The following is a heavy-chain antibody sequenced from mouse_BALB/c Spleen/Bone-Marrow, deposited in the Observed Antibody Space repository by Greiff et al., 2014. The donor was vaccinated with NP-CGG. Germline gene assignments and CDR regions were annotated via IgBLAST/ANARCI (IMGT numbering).Heavy chain of an antibody. J-gene: IGHJ3*01. Sequence: QVQLKESGAELMKPGASVKISCKTSGYTFSSYWIEWVKQRPGHGLEWIGEILPGSGSTSSNEKFKGKATFTADTSSNTAYMQLSSLTSEDSAVYYCARELGLRLAYWGQGTLVTVSA. D-gene: IGHD3-1*01. CDR3: ARELGLRLAY. V-gene: IGHV1-9*01. CDR1: GYTFSSYW. CDR2: ILPGSGST.